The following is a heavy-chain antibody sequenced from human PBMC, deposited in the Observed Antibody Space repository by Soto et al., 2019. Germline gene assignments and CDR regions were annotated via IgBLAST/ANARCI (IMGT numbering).Heavy chain of an antibody. J-gene: IGHJ3*02. CDR1: GFTFSDYY. CDR2: ISSSGSTI. D-gene: IGHD2-8*01. CDR3: ARLNNGVFNNDAFDI. Sequence: GGSLRLSCAASGFTFSDYYMSWIRQAPGKGLEWVSYISSSGSTIYYADSVKGRFTISRDNAKNSLYLQMNSLRAEDTAVYYCARLNNGVFNNDAFDIWGQGTMVTVSS. V-gene: IGHV3-11*01.